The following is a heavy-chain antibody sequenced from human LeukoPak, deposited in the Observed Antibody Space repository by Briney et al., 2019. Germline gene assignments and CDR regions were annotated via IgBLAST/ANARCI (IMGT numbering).Heavy chain of an antibody. J-gene: IGHJ4*02. CDR1: GFTFSSYA. CDR2: ISYDGSNK. V-gene: IGHV3-30-3*01. Sequence: GGSLRLSCAASGFTFSSYAMHWVRQAPGKGLEWVAVISYDGSNKYYADSVKGRFTISRDNSKNTLYLQMNSLRAEDTAVYYCARSGYSSKWGQGTLVTVSS. CDR3: ARSGYSSK. D-gene: IGHD6-13*01.